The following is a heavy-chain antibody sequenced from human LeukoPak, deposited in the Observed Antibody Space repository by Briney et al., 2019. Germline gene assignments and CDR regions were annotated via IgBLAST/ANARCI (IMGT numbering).Heavy chain of an antibody. CDR2: IWYDGSNK. CDR3: ARDLDHFDYGCKGCFDH. Sequence: GGSLRLSCAASGFTFSSYGMHWVRQAPGKGLEWVAVIWYDGSNKYYADSVKGRFTISRDNSNNTLYLQMNSLRAEDTAVYYCARDLDHFDYGCKGCFDHWGQGTLVTVSS. V-gene: IGHV3-33*01. J-gene: IGHJ4*02. D-gene: IGHD4-23*01. CDR1: GFTFSSYG.